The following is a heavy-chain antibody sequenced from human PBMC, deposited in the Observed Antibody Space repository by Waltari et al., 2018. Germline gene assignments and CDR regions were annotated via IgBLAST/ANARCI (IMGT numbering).Heavy chain of an antibody. V-gene: IGHV3-7*01. CDR3: ARINSGSYYGYYYYYYMDV. J-gene: IGHJ6*03. CDR2: IKQDGSEK. D-gene: IGHD1-26*01. CDR1: GFTFSSYW. Sequence: EVQLVESGGGLVQPGGSLRLSCAASGFTFSSYWMSWVRQAPGKGLEWVANIKQDGSEKYYLDSVKGRFTISRDNAKNSLYLQMNSLRAEDTAVYYCARINSGSYYGYYYYYYMDVWGKGTTVTISS.